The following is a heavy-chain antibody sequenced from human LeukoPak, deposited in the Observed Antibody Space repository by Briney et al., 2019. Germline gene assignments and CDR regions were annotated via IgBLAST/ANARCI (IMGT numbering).Heavy chain of an antibody. CDR3: AKAFSPSRYCSGGSCLDAFDI. Sequence: PGGSLRLSCAASGFTFSSYAMSWVRQAPGKGLKWVSAISGSGGSTYYADSVKGRFTISRDNSKNTLYLQMNSLRAEDTAVYYCAKAFSPSRYCSGGSCLDAFDIWGQGTMVTVSS. CDR1: GFTFSSYA. V-gene: IGHV3-23*01. J-gene: IGHJ3*02. CDR2: ISGSGGST. D-gene: IGHD2-15*01.